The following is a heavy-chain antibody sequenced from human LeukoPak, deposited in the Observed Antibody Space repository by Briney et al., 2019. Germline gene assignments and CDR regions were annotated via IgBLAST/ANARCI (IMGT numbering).Heavy chain of an antibody. CDR1: GFTFSSYG. J-gene: IGHJ6*03. CDR2: TRYDGSNK. CDR3: AKGHGWEACYYFYFMDV. Sequence: GGSLRLSCAASGFTFSSYGMYWVRQAPGKGLEWVSFTRYDGSNKYYADSVKGRFTISRDNSKNTLYLKMNSLRAEDTAVYYCAKGHGWEACYYFYFMDVWGKGTTVTISS. D-gene: IGHD1-26*01. V-gene: IGHV3-30*02.